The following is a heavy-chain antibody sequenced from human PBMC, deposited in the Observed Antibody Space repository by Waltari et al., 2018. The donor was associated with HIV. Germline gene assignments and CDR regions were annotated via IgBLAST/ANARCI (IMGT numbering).Heavy chain of an antibody. CDR2: IGWNSGSI. CDR1: VFTLDDYA. CDR3: AKGPTLTSPPTYFNY. V-gene: IGHV3-9*01. D-gene: IGHD2-2*01. J-gene: IGHJ4*02. Sequence: EVHLVASGGGWVQPGRSLRLSCASSVFTLDDYARHWVRQPPGKGLGWVSGIGWNSGSIGYADSVKGRFTISRDNAKNSLFLQMNSLRPEDTAFDYCAKGPTLTSPPTYFNYWGQGTLVTVSS.